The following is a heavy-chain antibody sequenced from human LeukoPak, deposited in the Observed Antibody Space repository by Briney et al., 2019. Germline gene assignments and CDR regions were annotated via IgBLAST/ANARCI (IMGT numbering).Heavy chain of an antibody. CDR1: GFTFDNFG. J-gene: IGHJ5*02. V-gene: IGHV3-7*01. CDR3: ARGRTIFGP. CDR2: IKQDGSEK. D-gene: IGHD3-3*01. Sequence: PGGSLRLSCAASSGFTFDNFGFHWVRQAPGKGLEWVANIKQDGSEKYYVDSVKGRFTISRDNAKNSLYLQMNSLRAEDTAVYYCARGRTIFGPWGQGTLVTVSS.